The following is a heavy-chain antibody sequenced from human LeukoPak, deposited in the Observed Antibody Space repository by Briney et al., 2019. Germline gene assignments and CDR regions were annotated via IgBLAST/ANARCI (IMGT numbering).Heavy chain of an antibody. CDR3: ARALSWTTDSYYYMDV. Sequence: ASVKVSCKASGGTFSNYPISWVRQATGQGLEWMGWMNPNSGNTGFAQKFQGRVTMTKNTSITTAYMELSSLRSEDTALYYCARALSWTTDSYYYMDVWGKGTTVTVSS. J-gene: IGHJ6*03. CDR1: GGTFSNYP. D-gene: IGHD3/OR15-3a*01. V-gene: IGHV1-8*02. CDR2: MNPNSGNT.